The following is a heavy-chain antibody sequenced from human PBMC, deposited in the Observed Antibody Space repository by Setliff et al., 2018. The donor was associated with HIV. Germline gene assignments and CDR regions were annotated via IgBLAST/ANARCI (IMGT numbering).Heavy chain of an antibody. CDR3: ARDVRDGFEEWFSTLDDGMDV. D-gene: IGHD3-3*01. V-gene: IGHV1-69*13. CDR2: IIPVSDTT. J-gene: IGHJ6*02. CDR1: GCTFSSYV. Sequence: SVKVSCKSSGCTFSSYVIKWVRQAPGQGLEWMGGIIPVSDTTNYAQKFQGRVTITADASTRTAYMELSSLRSEDTAVYYCARDVRDGFEEWFSTLDDGMDVWGQGTTVTVSS.